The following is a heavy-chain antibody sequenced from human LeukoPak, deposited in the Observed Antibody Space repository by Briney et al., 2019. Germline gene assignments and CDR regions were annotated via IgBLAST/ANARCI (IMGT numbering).Heavy chain of an antibody. CDR3: ARRKYYDILTGYQMGAYYFDY. CDR2: INWNGGST. Sequence: GGSLRLSCAASGFTFDDYGMSWVRQAPGKGLEWVSGINWNGGSTGYADSVKGRFTISRDNAKNSLYLQMNSLRAEDTALYYCARRKYYDILTGYQMGAYYFDYWGQGTLVTVSS. J-gene: IGHJ4*02. CDR1: GFTFDDYG. V-gene: IGHV3-20*04. D-gene: IGHD3-9*01.